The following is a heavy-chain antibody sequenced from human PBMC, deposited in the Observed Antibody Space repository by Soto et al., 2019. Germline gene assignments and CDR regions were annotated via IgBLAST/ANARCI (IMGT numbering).Heavy chain of an antibody. CDR1: CGSFSGYY. D-gene: IGHD3-9*01. V-gene: IGHV4-34*01. Sequence: SETLSLTCAVYCGSFSGYYWSWIRQPPGKGLEWIGEINHSGSTNYNPSLKSRVTISVDTSKNQFPLKLSSVTAADTAVYYCARGYYDILTGYYDLFDYWGQGTLVTVSS. CDR3: ARGYYDILTGYYDLFDY. J-gene: IGHJ4*02. CDR2: INHSGST.